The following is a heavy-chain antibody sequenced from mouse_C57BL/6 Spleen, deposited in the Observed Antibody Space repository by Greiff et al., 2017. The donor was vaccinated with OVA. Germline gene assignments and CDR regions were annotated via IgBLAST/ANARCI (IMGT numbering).Heavy chain of an antibody. CDR2: IDPSDSYT. Sequence: QVQLQQPGAELVKPGASVKLSCKASGYTFTSYWMQWVKQRPGQGLEWIGEIDPSDSYTNYNQKFKGKATLTVDTSSSTAYMQLSSLTSEDSAVYYCARGRKGGLDYWGQGTTLTVSS. J-gene: IGHJ2*01. CDR1: GYTFTSYW. CDR3: ARGRKGGLDY. V-gene: IGHV1-50*01.